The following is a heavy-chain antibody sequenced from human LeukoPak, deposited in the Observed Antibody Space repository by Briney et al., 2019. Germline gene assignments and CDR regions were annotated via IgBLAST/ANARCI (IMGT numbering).Heavy chain of an antibody. J-gene: IGHJ4*02. CDR1: GYTFTGYY. CDR2: INPNSGGT. CDR3: ARDLTPPNYYDSSGYPGY. D-gene: IGHD3-22*01. Sequence: GASVKVSCKASGYTFTGYYMHWVRQAPGQGLEWMGWINPNSGGTNYAQKFQGTCTMTRDTSISTGYMELSRLRSDDTAVYYCARDLTPPNYYDSSGYPGYWGQGTLVTVSS. V-gene: IGHV1-2*02.